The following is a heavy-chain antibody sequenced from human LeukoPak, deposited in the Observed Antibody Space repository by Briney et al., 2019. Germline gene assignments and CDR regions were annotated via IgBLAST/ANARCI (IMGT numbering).Heavy chain of an antibody. CDR3: ARGRFTKVAAADNRGDFDY. J-gene: IGHJ4*02. V-gene: IGHV4-39*07. D-gene: IGHD6-13*01. CDR2: IYYSGST. CDR1: GGSISSSSYY. Sequence: SETLSLTCTVSGGSISSSSYYWGWIRQPPGKGLEWIGSIYYSGSTNYNPSLKSRVTISVDTSKNQFSLKLSSVTAADTAVYYCARGRFTKVAAADNRGDFDYWGQGTLVTVSS.